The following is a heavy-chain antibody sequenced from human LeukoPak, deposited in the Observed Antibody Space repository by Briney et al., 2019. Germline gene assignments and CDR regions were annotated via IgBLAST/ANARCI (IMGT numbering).Heavy chain of an antibody. V-gene: IGHV4-39*01. CDR2: VYNTGNT. Sequence: ETLSLTCTVSGASISSNSYCWGWIRQPPGKGLESLANVYNTGNTYYNPSLQSRVSISVDTSKNQISLKLSSVTAADTAVYFCASRYCPHSNYHLVGAYWGQGTLVTASS. D-gene: IGHD2-15*01. CDR1: GASISSNSYC. J-gene: IGHJ4*02. CDR3: ASRYCPHSNYHLVGAY.